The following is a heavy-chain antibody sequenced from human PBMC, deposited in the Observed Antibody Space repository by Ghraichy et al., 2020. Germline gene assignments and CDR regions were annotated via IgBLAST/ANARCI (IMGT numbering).Heavy chain of an antibody. CDR3: VKGMGALLARDAFEI. CDR1: GFDFSSYA. V-gene: IGHV3-64D*09. Sequence: GGSLRLSCSASGFDFSSYAMYWVRQAPGKGLEYVSAIATHGGSSYHADSVKDRFIISRDNTENRLYLQMSSLRPEDTAVYFCVKGMGALLARDAFEIWGQGT. D-gene: IGHD3-10*01. J-gene: IGHJ3*02. CDR2: IATHGGSS.